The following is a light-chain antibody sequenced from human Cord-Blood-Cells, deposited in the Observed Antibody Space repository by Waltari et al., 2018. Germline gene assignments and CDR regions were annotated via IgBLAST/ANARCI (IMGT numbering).Light chain of an antibody. CDR1: SSDVGSYNL. J-gene: IGLJ1*01. CDR3: CSYAGSSTYV. CDR2: EVS. V-gene: IGLV2-23*02. Sequence: QSALPQPASVSGSPGQSIPISCTGTSSDVGSYNLFSWYQQNTGKAPKLMIYEVSKRPSGVSNRFSGSKSGNTASLTISGLQAEDEADYYCCSYAGSSTYVFGTGTKVTVL.